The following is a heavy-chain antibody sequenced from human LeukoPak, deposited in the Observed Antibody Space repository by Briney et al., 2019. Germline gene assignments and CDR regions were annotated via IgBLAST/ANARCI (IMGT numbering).Heavy chain of an antibody. CDR1: GYTFTGYY. D-gene: IGHD2-2*01. CDR2: INPNSGGT. V-gene: IGHV1-2*02. CDR3: ARDGELGLVVVPAAMCAFDI. Sequence: ASVKVSCKASGYTFTGYYMHWVRQAPGQGLEWMGWINPNSGGTNYAQKFQGRVTMTRDTSISTAYMELSRLRSDDTAVYYCARDGELGLVVVPAAMCAFDIWGQGTMVTVSS. J-gene: IGHJ3*02.